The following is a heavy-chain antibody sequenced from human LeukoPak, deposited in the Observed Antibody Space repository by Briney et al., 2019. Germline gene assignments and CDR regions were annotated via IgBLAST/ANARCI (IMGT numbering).Heavy chain of an antibody. D-gene: IGHD5-18*01. Sequence: GGSLRLSCAPSGFTFNTFNMNWFRQAPGKGLEWVSSINSGGDYKYYADSVKGRFTTSRDNAKNSLYLQMVSLRAEDTAVYYCARLRGYSYGYGDYWGQGTLVTISS. CDR2: INSGGDYK. J-gene: IGHJ4*02. CDR1: GFTFNTFN. CDR3: ARLRGYSYGYGDY. V-gene: IGHV3-21*01.